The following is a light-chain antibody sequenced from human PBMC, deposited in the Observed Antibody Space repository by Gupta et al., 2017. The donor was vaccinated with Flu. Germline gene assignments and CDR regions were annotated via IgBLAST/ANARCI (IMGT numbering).Light chain of an antibody. J-gene: IGKJ4*01. Sequence: DIVLTQSPATVSLSPGQRATLSCRASQSVSKYLVWYQQKPGQAPRILIYDASNRATGIPARFSGSGSGTDFTLTISSLEPEDFAVYYCQQRGNWPPTFGGGTKVEIK. CDR2: DAS. V-gene: IGKV3-11*01. CDR1: QSVSKY. CDR3: QQRGNWPPT.